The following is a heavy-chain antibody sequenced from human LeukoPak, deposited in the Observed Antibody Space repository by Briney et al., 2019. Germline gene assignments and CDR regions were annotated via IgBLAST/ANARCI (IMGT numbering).Heavy chain of an antibody. CDR2: ITGSDLST. Sequence: PGGSLRLSCAASGFTFGSYAMTWVRQAPGKGLEWVSVITGSDLSTYYADSVRGRFTISRDNSKNTLYLQMNSLRADDTAVYNCAKDIQLSTWGLGTMVTVSS. V-gene: IGHV3-23*01. J-gene: IGHJ3*01. D-gene: IGHD5-24*01. CDR1: GFTFGSYA. CDR3: AKDIQLST.